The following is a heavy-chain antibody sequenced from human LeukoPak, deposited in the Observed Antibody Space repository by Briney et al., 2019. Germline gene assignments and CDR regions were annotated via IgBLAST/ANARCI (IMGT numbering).Heavy chain of an antibody. CDR1: GFTFSNYG. J-gene: IGHJ5*02. CDR3: AREYSTGFDP. V-gene: IGHV3-74*01. CDR2: INSDGSST. D-gene: IGHD2-15*01. Sequence: GGSLRLSCAASGFTFSNYGMHWVRQGPGKGLVWVSRINSDGSSTSYADSVKGRFTISRDNAKNTLYLQMNSLRAEDTAVYYCAREYSTGFDPWGQGTLVTVSS.